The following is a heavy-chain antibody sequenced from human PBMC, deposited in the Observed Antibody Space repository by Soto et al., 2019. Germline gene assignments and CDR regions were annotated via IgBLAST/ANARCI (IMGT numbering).Heavy chain of an antibody. Sequence: QVQPVQSGAEVKEPGTSVKVSCKASGGTFSTSSFVWVRQGPGQGLEWMGGIIPIFSKTNVAQKFQGRVTFTADESMRTAYMELSSLRSEDTAIYYCARDVVRSSGGDSWGQGTLVTVSS. CDR2: IIPIFSKT. J-gene: IGHJ4*02. CDR1: GGTFSTSS. V-gene: IGHV1-69*01. D-gene: IGHD2-15*01. CDR3: ARDVVRSSGGDS.